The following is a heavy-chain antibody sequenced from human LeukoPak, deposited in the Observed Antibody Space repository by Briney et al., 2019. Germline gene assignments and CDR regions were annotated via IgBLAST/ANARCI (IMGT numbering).Heavy chain of an antibody. CDR1: GYTFTGYY. D-gene: IGHD4-17*01. V-gene: IGHV1-2*02. Sequence: ASMKVSCKASGYTFTGYYMHWVRQAPGQGLEWMGWINPDSGGTNYGKNFQGRVTMTRDTSISIVYMEMNRLRSDDTAVYYCARVKERTKATIPDYFQHWGQGTLVTVSS. CDR3: ARVKERTKATIPDYFQH. CDR2: INPDSGGT. J-gene: IGHJ1*01.